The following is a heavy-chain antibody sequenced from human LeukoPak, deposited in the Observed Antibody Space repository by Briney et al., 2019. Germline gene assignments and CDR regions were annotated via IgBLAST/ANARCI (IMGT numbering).Heavy chain of an antibody. V-gene: IGHV3-7*01. CDR3: ARDITESGYSSSWYLDNWFDP. CDR1: GFTFSSYW. Sequence: GGSLRLSCAASGFTFSSYWMSWVRQAPGKGLEWVANIKQDGSEKYYVDSVKGRFTISRDNAKNSLYLQMNSLRAEDTAVYYCARDITESGYSSSWYLDNWFDPWGQGTLVTVSS. CDR2: IKQDGSEK. J-gene: IGHJ5*02. D-gene: IGHD6-13*01.